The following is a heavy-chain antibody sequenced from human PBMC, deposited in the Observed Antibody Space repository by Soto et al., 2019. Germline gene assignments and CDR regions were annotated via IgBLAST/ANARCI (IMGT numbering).Heavy chain of an antibody. J-gene: IGHJ5*02. CDR1: GFSFKDYY. Sequence: GGSLRLSCAASGFSFKDYYMTWMRQTPEKGLEWSSTITSSGGNAYAASVKGRVTISRDNAHNSLYLQMSGLRAEDTALYYCARDMYTNYANYFDLWGQGTLVTVSS. D-gene: IGHD2-2*02. CDR3: ARDMYTNYANYFDL. CDR2: ITSSGGN. V-gene: IGHV3-11*05.